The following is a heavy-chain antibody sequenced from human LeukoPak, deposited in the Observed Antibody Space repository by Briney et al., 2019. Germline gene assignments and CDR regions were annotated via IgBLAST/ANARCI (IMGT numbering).Heavy chain of an antibody. CDR3: ARSSTFDY. CDR1: GFTFSSYE. J-gene: IGHJ4*02. CDR2: ISSSGDTR. D-gene: IGHD4-11*01. Sequence: GGSLRLSCAASGFTFSSYEMNWVRQSQGKGLEWVSYISSSGDTRYYADSVKGRFTISRDNAKNSLYLQMNSLRAEDTAVYYCARSSTFDYWGQGALVTVSS. V-gene: IGHV3-48*03.